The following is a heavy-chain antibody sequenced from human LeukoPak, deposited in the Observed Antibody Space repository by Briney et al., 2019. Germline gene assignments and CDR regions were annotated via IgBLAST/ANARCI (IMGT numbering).Heavy chain of an antibody. Sequence: GGSLRLSCAASGFTFSSYRMKWVRQAPGKGLEWVSSITSTSTIYYADSVKGRFTISRDNAKNSLYLQMSSLRDEDTAVYYCARGPYGMDVWGQGTTVTVSS. V-gene: IGHV3-48*02. CDR3: ARGPYGMDV. CDR2: ITSTSTI. CDR1: GFTFSSYR. J-gene: IGHJ6*02.